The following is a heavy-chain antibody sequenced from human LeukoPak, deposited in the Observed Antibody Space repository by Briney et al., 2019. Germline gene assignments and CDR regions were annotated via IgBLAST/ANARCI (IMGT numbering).Heavy chain of an antibody. D-gene: IGHD3-10*01. Sequence: PSETLSLTCTVSGGSISSYYWSWIRQPPGKGLEWIGYIYYSGSTNYNPSLKSRVTISVDTSKNQFSLKLSSVTAADTAVYYCARRRYGSGRSYYYYYMDVWGKGTTVTISS. CDR1: GGSISSYY. V-gene: IGHV4-59*01. CDR2: IYYSGST. J-gene: IGHJ6*03. CDR3: ARRRYGSGRSYYYYYMDV.